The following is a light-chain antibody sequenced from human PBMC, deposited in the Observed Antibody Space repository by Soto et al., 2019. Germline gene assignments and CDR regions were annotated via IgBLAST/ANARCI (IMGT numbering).Light chain of an antibody. V-gene: IGKV1-12*01. CDR1: QGINNW. J-gene: IGKJ1*01. Sequence: DIQMTQSPSSVSTSVGDRVTITCRASQGINNWLAWYQQKPGKAPKLLISAASSLQSGVPSRFSGSGSGTEFTLTISSLQPEDFATYFCQQGSSFPWTFGQVTKVEIK. CDR3: QQGSSFPWT. CDR2: AAS.